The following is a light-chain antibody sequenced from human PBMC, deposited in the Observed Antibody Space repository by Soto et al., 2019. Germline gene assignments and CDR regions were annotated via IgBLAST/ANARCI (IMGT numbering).Light chain of an antibody. CDR1: QTVSSN. J-gene: IGKJ2*01. CDR3: QQYHNWPPQYT. V-gene: IGKV3-15*01. Sequence: EIVMTQSPATLSVSPGERATLSCRASQTVSSNLAWYQQKPGQAPRLLIHGASTRASGVPTRFSGSGSGTDFTLTISSLQSEDFAVYYCQQYHNWPPQYTFGQGTKLQIE. CDR2: GAS.